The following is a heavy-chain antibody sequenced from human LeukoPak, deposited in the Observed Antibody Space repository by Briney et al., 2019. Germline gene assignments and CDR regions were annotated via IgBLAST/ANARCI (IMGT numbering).Heavy chain of an antibody. CDR2: ISAYNGNT. D-gene: IGHD3-9*01. V-gene: IGHV1-18*01. CDR3: ARALRYFDWYNYWYFDL. J-gene: IGHJ2*01. Sequence: ASVKVSCKASGYTFTSYGISWVRQAPGQGLEWMGWISAYNGNTNYAQKLQGRVTMTTGTSTSTAYMELRSLRSDDTAVYYCARALRYFDWYNYWYFDLWGRGTLVTVSS. CDR1: GYTFTSYG.